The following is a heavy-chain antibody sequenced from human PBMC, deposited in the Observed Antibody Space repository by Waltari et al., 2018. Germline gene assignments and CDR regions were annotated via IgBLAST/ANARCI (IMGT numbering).Heavy chain of an antibody. J-gene: IGHJ4*02. CDR3: ARSGGYGWDS. CDR2: IKPDGSES. D-gene: IGHD4-17*01. CDR1: GFTFRNYW. Sequence: EVQLVESGGHLVQPGESLRLSCAASGFTFRNYWMTWVRQAPGMGLDWVANIKPDGSESYYADAVKGRFTFSRDNAKNSLSLQMHSLRVEDTAVYYCARSGGYGWDSWGQGTLVIVSS. V-gene: IGHV3-7*01.